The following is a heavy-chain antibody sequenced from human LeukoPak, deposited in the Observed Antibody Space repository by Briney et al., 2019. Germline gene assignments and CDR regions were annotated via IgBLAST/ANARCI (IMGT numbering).Heavy chain of an antibody. CDR1: GSSITSGHYY. CDR2: ISQSGST. CDR3: ARGRGVGAPSGYFDY. J-gene: IGHJ4*02. V-gene: IGHV4-30-2*01. Sequence: PSETLSLTCTVSGSSITSGHYYWNWIRQPPGKGLELIGYISQSGSTSYNPSLKSRVTISVDRSKNQFSLKLTSVTAADTAVYYCARGRGVGAPSGYFDYWGQGTLVTVSS. D-gene: IGHD1-26*01.